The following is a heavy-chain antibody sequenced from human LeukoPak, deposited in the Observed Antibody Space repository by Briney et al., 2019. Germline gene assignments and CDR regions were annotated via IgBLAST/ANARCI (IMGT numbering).Heavy chain of an antibody. Sequence: GGSLRLSCAASGFTVSDHYMNWVRQAPGKGLEWVSVMYSGGNIYYADSVKGRFTISRDNSKNTLYLQMNSLRAEDTAVYYCARDKSVVRGVIIPFDYWGQGTLVTVSS. CDR1: GFTVSDHY. CDR3: ARDKSVVRGVIIPFDY. V-gene: IGHV3-53*05. D-gene: IGHD3-10*01. CDR2: MYSGGNI. J-gene: IGHJ4*02.